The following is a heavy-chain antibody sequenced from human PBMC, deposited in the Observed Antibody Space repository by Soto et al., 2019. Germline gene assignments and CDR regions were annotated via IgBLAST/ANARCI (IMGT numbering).Heavy chain of an antibody. V-gene: IGHV4-34*01. CDR2: INHSGST. CDR3: ARGNAYCSSTSCYLGVWYYYYGMDV. Sequence: NPSETLSLTCAVYGGSFSGYYWSWIRQPPGKGLEWIGEINHSGSTNYNPSLKSRVTISVDTSKNQFSLKLSSVTAADTAVYYCARGNAYCSSTSCYLGVWYYYYGMDVWGQGTTVTVSS. D-gene: IGHD2-2*01. CDR1: GGSFSGYY. J-gene: IGHJ6*02.